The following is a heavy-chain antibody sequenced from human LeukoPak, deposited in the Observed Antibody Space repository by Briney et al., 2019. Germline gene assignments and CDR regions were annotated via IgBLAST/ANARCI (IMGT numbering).Heavy chain of an antibody. J-gene: IGHJ4*02. Sequence: PGRSLGLSCAASGFTFDDYAMHWVRQAPGKGLEWVSGISWNSGSIGYADSVKGRFTISRDNAKNSLYLQMNSLRAEDMALYYCAKDTGGDYDSSGYFDYWGQGTLVTVSS. CDR3: AKDTGGDYDSSGYFDY. CDR2: ISWNSGSI. V-gene: IGHV3-9*03. CDR1: GFTFDDYA. D-gene: IGHD3-22*01.